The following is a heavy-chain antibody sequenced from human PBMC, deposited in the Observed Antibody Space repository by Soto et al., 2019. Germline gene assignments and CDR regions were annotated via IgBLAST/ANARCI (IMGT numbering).Heavy chain of an antibody. CDR1: GFTFSSYA. CDR2: ISGSGGST. CDR3: ATMDYCSGGSCGVDP. V-gene: IGHV3-23*01. D-gene: IGHD2-15*01. J-gene: IGHJ5*02. Sequence: EVQLLESGGGLVQPGGSLRLSCAASGFTFSSYAMSWVRQAPGKGLEWVSAISGSGGSTYYADSVKGRFTISRDNSKNTLYLQMNSLRAEDTAVYYCATMDYCSGGSCGVDPWGQGTLVTVSS.